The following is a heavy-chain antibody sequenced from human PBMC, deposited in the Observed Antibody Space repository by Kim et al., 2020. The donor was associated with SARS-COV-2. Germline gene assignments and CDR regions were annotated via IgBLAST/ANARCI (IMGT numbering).Heavy chain of an antibody. D-gene: IGHD1-26*01. J-gene: IGHJ4*02. Sequence: YAQKFQGWVTMTRDTSISTAYMELSRLRSDDTAVYYCARGSQWELLAFDYWGQGTLVTVSS. V-gene: IGHV1-2*04. CDR3: ARGSQWELLAFDY.